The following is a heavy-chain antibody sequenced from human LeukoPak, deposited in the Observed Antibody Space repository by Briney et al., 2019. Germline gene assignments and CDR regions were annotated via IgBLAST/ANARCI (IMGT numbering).Heavy chain of an antibody. CDR3: TRDGGSYYGSGNQNPYYFDY. CDR2: IRSKAYGGTT. V-gene: IGHV3-49*03. Sequence: GGSLRLSCTASGFTFGDYAMSWFRQAPGKGLEWVGFIRSKAYGGTTEYAASVKGRFTISRDDSKSIAYLQMNSLKTEDTAVYYCTRDGGSYYGSGNQNPYYFDYWGQGTLVTVSP. CDR1: GFTFGDYA. D-gene: IGHD3-10*01. J-gene: IGHJ4*02.